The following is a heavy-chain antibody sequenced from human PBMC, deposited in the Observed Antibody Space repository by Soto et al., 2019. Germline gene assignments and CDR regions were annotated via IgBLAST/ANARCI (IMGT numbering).Heavy chain of an antibody. J-gene: IGHJ6*02. CDR2: ISAYNGNT. CDR3: ARGAYSGSPGPLDDMDV. D-gene: IGHD1-26*01. CDR1: GYTFTSYG. Sequence: GASVKVSCKASGYTFTSYGISWVRQAPGQGLEWMGWISAYNGNTNYAQKLQGRVTMTTDTSTSTAYMELRSLRSDDTAVYYCARGAYSGSPGPLDDMDVWGQGTTVTVSS. V-gene: IGHV1-18*01.